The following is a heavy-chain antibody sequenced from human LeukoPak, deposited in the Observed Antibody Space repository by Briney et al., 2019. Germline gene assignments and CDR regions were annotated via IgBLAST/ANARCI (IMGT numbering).Heavy chain of an antibody. D-gene: IGHD6-19*01. CDR3: AKDRRQWLVTGAFDI. Sequence: GRSLRLSCAASGFTFSNYGMHWVRQAPGKGLEWAAVISYDGSAKYYGDSVKGRFTISRDSSTNTLYLQMNSLRPEDTAVYYCAKDRRQWLVTGAFDIWGQGTMVTVSS. J-gene: IGHJ3*02. CDR2: ISYDGSAK. CDR1: GFTFSNYG. V-gene: IGHV3-30*18.